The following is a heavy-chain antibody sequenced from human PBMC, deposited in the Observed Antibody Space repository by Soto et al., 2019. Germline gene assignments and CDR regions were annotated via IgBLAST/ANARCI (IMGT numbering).Heavy chain of an antibody. CDR1: GYTFTSYG. Sequence: QVRLVQSGAEVKKPGASVKVSCKASGYTFTSYGISWVRQAPGQGLEWMGWISAYNGNTNYAQKLQGRVTMTTDTSTSTAYMELRSLRSDDTAVYYCARGRMITFVGVIVPPDYWGQGPLVTVSS. CDR2: ISAYNGNT. J-gene: IGHJ4*02. D-gene: IGHD3-16*02. CDR3: ARGRMITFVGVIVPPDY. V-gene: IGHV1-18*01.